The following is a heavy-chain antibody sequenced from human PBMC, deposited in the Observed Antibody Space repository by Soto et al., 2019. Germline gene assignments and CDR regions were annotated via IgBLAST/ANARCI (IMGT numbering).Heavy chain of an antibody. V-gene: IGHV1-18*01. CDR3: ARDWDIVVVPAANALGMDV. Sequence: ASVKVSCKASGYTFTSNGISWVRQAPGQGLEWMGWISAYNGNTKNAQKLQGRVTMTTDTSTSTAYMELRSLRSDDTAVYYCARDWDIVVVPAANALGMDVWGQGTTVTVSS. J-gene: IGHJ6*02. CDR2: ISAYNGNT. D-gene: IGHD2-2*01. CDR1: GYTFTSNG.